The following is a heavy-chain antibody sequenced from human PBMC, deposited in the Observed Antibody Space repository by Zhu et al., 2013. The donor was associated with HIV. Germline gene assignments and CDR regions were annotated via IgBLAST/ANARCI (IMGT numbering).Heavy chain of an antibody. D-gene: IGHD2-8*01. V-gene: IGHV1-2*02. CDR2: INPNSGGT. CDR1: GYTFTGYY. J-gene: IGHJ6*02. CDR3: AREMIHYCTNGVCCMDV. Sequence: QVQLVQSGAEVKKPGASVKVSCKASGYTFTGYYMHWVRQAPGQGLEWMGWINPNSGGTNYAQKFQGRVTMTRDTSISTAYMELSRLRSDDTAVYYCAREMIHYCTNGVCCMDVWGQGTTVTVSS.